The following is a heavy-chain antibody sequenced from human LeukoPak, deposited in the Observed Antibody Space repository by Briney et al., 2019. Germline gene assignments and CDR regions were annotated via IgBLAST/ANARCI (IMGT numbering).Heavy chain of an antibody. CDR1: GFTFRNFA. V-gene: IGHV3-23*01. CDR2: ISAGDGDNP. Sequence: GGSLRLSCAASGFTFRNFAMGWVRQSPGKGLEWVSVISAGDGDNPYYADSVKGRFSISRDNSNYTLHLQMNSLRAEDTAVYYCAKDYSYYDSSGYPDYWGQGTLVTVSS. CDR3: AKDYSYYDSSGYPDY. J-gene: IGHJ4*02. D-gene: IGHD3-22*01.